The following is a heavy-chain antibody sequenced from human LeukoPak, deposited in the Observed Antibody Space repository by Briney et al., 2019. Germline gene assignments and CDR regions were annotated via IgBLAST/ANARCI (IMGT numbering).Heavy chain of an antibody. CDR2: ISSSSGYT. Sequence: LSLTCTVSGGSISSGGYYMSWIRQAPGKGLEWVSYISSSSGYTNYADSVKGRFTISRDNAKNSLYLQMNSLRAEDTAVHYCASSSGWSRELDYWGQGTLVTVSS. D-gene: IGHD6-19*01. J-gene: IGHJ4*02. CDR1: GGSISSGGYY. CDR3: ASSSGWSRELDY. V-gene: IGHV3-11*06.